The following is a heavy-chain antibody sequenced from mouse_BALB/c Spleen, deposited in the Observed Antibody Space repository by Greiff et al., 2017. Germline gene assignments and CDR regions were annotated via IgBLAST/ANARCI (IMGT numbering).Heavy chain of an antibody. CDR1: GYTFTSYW. CDR3: ARYHYGYYAMDY. V-gene: IGHV1-87*01. CDR2: IYPGDGDT. J-gene: IGHJ4*01. Sequence: VQLVESGAELARPGASVKLSCKASGYTFTSYWMQWVKQRPGQGLEWIGAIYPGDGDTRYTQKFKGKATLTADKSSSTAYMQLSSLASEDSAVYYCARYHYGYYAMDYWGQGTSVTVSS. D-gene: IGHD1-1*01.